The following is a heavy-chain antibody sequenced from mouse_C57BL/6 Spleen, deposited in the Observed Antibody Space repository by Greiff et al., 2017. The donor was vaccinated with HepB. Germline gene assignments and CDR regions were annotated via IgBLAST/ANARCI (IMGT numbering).Heavy chain of an antibody. CDR3: ARSLYGYYAMDY. V-gene: IGHV1-66*01. D-gene: IGHD1-1*02. Sequence: QVQLQQSGPELVKPGASVKISCKASGYSFTSYYIHWVKQRPGQGLEWIGWIYPGSGNTKYNEKFKGKATLTADTSSSTAYMQLSSLTSEDSAVYYCARSLYGYYAMDYWGQGTSVTVSS. J-gene: IGHJ4*01. CDR2: IYPGSGNT. CDR1: GYSFTSYY.